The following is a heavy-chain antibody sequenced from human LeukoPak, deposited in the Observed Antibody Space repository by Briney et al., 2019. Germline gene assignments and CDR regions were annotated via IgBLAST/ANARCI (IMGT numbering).Heavy chain of an antibody. V-gene: IGHV3-13*01. Sequence: PGGSLRLSCAASGFTFSSYDMHWVRQATGKGLEWVSAIGTAGDTYYPGSVKGRFTISRENAKNSLYLQMNSLRAGDTAVYYCARGAAANHAFDIWGQGTMVTVSS. CDR1: GFTFSSYD. CDR2: IGTAGDT. CDR3: ARGAAANHAFDI. J-gene: IGHJ3*02. D-gene: IGHD1-14*01.